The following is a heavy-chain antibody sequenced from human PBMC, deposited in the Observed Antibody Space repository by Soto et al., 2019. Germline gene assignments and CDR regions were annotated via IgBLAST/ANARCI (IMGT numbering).Heavy chain of an antibody. CDR3: VRVYDSSGYYLDY. J-gene: IGHJ4*02. V-gene: IGHV4-4*02. CDR2: IYHSGST. Sequence: SETLSLTCAVSGGSISSSNWWSWVRQPPGKGLEWIGEIYHSGSTNYNPSLKSRVTISVDKSKNQFSLKLSSVTAADTAVYYCVRVYDSSGYYLDYWGQGTLVPVSS. D-gene: IGHD3-22*01. CDR1: GGSISSSNW.